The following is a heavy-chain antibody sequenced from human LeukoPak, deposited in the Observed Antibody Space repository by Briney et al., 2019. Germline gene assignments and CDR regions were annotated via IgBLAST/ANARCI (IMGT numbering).Heavy chain of an antibody. CDR2: IKSKTDGGTT. CDR3: TTLPLGGPIDY. J-gene: IGHJ4*02. CDR1: GFTFSNAW. V-gene: IGHV3-15*01. D-gene: IGHD3-16*01. Sequence: PGGSLRLSCAASGFTFSNAWMSWVRQAPGKGLEWVGRIKSKTDGGTTDYAAPVKGRFTISRDDSRNTLYLQMNSLKIEDTAVYYCTTLPLGGPIDYWGQGTLVTVSS.